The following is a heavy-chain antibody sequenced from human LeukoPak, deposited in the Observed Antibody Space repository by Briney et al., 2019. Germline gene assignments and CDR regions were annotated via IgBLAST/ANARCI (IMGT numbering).Heavy chain of an antibody. D-gene: IGHD3-22*01. V-gene: IGHV3-48*01. J-gene: IGHJ5*02. CDR1: GFTFSSYS. CDR3: AKDAPAPLRAYYYDSRANT. Sequence: GGSLRLSCAASGFTFSSYSMNWVRQAPGKGLEWVSYISSSSSTIYYADSVKGRFTISRDNAENSLYLQMNSLRAEDTAVYYCAKDAPAPLRAYYYDSRANTWGQGTLVTVSS. CDR2: ISSSSSTI.